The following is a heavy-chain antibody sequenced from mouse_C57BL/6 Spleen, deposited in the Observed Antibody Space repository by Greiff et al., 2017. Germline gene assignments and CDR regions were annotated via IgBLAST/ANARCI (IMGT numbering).Heavy chain of an antibody. CDR3: ARRGGDYDAGDAMDY. V-gene: IGHV5-17*01. Sequence: EVQRVESGGGLVKPGRSLKLSCAASGFTFSDYGMHWVRQAPEKGLEWVAYISSGSSTIYYADTVKGRFTISRDNAKNTLFLQMTSLRSEDTAMYYCARRGGDYDAGDAMDYWGQGTSVTVSS. CDR2: ISSGSSTI. D-gene: IGHD2-4*01. CDR1: GFTFSDYG. J-gene: IGHJ4*01.